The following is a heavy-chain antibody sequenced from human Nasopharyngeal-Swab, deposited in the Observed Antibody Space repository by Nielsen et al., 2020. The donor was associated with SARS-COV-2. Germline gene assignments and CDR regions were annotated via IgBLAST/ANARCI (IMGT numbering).Heavy chain of an antibody. CDR2: IYYSGST. Sequence: SETLSLTCTVSGGSISSSSYYWSWIRQPPGKGLEWIGYIYYSGSTNYNPSLKSRVTISVDTSKNQFSLKLSSVTAADTAVYYCARDSGWSGYYLGYFDYWGQGTLVTVSS. CDR3: ARDSGWSGYYLGYFDY. J-gene: IGHJ4*02. CDR1: GGSISSSSYY. D-gene: IGHD3-3*01. V-gene: IGHV4-61*01.